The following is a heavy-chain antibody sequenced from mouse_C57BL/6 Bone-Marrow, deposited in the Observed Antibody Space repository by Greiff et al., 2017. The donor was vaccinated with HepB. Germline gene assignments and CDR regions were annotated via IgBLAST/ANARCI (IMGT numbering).Heavy chain of an antibody. CDR3: ARSAYGTEDY. J-gene: IGHJ2*01. CDR1: GYTFTDYY. CDR2: INPNNGGT. Sequence: EVQLQQSGPELVKPGASVKISCKASGYTFTDYYMNWVKQSHGKSLEWIGDINPNNGGTSYNQKFKGKATLTVDKSSSTAYMELRSLTSEDSAVYYCARSAYGTEDYWGQGTTLTVSS. D-gene: IGHD1-1*01. V-gene: IGHV1-26*01.